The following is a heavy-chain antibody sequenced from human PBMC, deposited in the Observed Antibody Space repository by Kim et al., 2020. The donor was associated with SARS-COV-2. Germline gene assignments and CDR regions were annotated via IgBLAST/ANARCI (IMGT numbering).Heavy chain of an antibody. CDR1: GFSFSSYA. CDR2: ISYEGTNK. V-gene: IGHV3-30-3*01. J-gene: IGHJ6*02. Sequence: GGSLRLSCAASGFSFSSYAMHWVRQAPGKGLEWVGVISYEGTNKYYGDSVKGRFSISRDNSKNTLYLQMNSLRAEYTAVFYCARTGSASTSGWYGHFWYYGRDVWGQGTTFIVSS. CDR3: ARTGSASTSGWYGHFWYYGRDV. D-gene: IGHD6-19*01.